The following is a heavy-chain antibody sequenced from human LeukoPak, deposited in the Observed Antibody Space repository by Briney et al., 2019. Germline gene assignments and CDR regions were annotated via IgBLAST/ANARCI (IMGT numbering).Heavy chain of an antibody. Sequence: SVKVSCKASGGTFSSYAISWVRQAPGQGLEWMGGIIPIFGTANYAQKFQGRVTITADESTSTAYMELSSLRSEDTAVYYCARDLGGAAAPSGLKGAFDIWGQGTMVTVSS. J-gene: IGHJ3*02. CDR2: IIPIFGTA. CDR3: ARDLGGAAAPSGLKGAFDI. V-gene: IGHV1-69*13. CDR1: GGTFSSYA. D-gene: IGHD6-13*01.